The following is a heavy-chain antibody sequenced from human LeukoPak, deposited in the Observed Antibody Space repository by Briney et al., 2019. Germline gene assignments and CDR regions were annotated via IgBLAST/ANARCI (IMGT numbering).Heavy chain of an antibody. V-gene: IGHV4-34*01. CDR2: INHSGNT. J-gene: IGHJ6*03. CDR1: GGSFSDFC. Sequence: PSETLSLTCAVYGGSFSDFCCTWIRQPPGKGLEWIGEINHSGNTKYNPSLKSRVTILLDTSKNQFSLKVRSVTAADTAVYYCATTRGVITLDGYHYYIDVWGKGTTVTVSS. D-gene: IGHD3-10*01. CDR3: ATTRGVITLDGYHYYIDV.